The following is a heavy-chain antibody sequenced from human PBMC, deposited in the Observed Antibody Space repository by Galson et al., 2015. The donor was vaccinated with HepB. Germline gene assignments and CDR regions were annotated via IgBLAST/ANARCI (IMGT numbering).Heavy chain of an antibody. CDR2: IYYSGNT. J-gene: IGHJ6*02. CDR3: ASCLGVPAGIEDDYYGMEV. Sequence: LSLTCTVAGVSISNYYWSWIRQPPGKGLEWIGYIYYSGNTNYNPCLKSRVTISLDRSKNNFSLMLSSVTAADTAVYDSASCLGVPAGIEDDYYGMEVWGQGTTVTVSS. D-gene: IGHD2-2*01. CDR1: GVSISNYY. V-gene: IGHV4-59*12.